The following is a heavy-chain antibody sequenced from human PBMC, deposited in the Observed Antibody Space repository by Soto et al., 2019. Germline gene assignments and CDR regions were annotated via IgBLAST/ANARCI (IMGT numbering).Heavy chain of an antibody. J-gene: IGHJ4*02. CDR1: GGTFSSYA. V-gene: IGHV1-69*13. CDR3: ARSSPHHYYDSSGYYYGGYFDY. D-gene: IGHD3-22*01. Sequence: SVKVSCKASGGTFSSYAISWMRQAPGQGLEWMGGIIPIFGTANYAQKFQGRVTITADESTSTAYMELSSLRSEDAAVYYCARSSPHHYYDSSGYYYGGYFDYWGQGTLVTVSS. CDR2: IIPIFGTA.